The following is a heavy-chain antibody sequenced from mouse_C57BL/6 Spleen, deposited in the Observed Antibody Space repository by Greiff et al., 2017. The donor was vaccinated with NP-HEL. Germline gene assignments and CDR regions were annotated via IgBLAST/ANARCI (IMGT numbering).Heavy chain of an antibody. V-gene: IGHV1-50*01. CDR1: GYTFTSYW. Sequence: QVQLQQPGAELVKPGASVKLSCKASGYTFTSYWMQWVKQRPGQGLEWIGEIDPSDSYTNYNQKFKGKATLTVDTSSSTAYMQLSSLTSEDSAVYYCAKEGRRLSITTDFDVWGTGTTVTVSS. D-gene: IGHD1-1*01. CDR3: AKEGRRLSITTDFDV. J-gene: IGHJ1*03. CDR2: IDPSDSYT.